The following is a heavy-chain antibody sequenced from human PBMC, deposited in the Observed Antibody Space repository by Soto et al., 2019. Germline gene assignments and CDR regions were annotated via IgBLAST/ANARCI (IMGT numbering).Heavy chain of an antibody. Sequence: QVQLVQSGAEVKKPGASVKVSCKASGYTLTSYDINWVRQATGQGPEWMGWMNPNTGNTGYAQKFQGRVTMTRNTSTRTAYMELNSLTSDDTAVYYCARGTRVFEYWGQGTLVTVSS. CDR1: GYTLTSYD. J-gene: IGHJ4*02. CDR3: ARGTRVFEY. V-gene: IGHV1-8*02. CDR2: MNPNTGNT.